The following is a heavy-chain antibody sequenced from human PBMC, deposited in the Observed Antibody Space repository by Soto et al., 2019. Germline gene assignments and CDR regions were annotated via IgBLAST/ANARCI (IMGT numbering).Heavy chain of an antibody. Sequence: QVQLVQSGAEVKKPGASVKVSCKASGYTLTNFYIHWVRQAPGQGLEWMGIINPNGGSTNYAHNLRGRVTITRDTSTSPVYMDLSSLRSEDTAVYYCARSLGSGDYWGRGTLVTVSS. CDR3: ARSLGSGDY. J-gene: IGHJ4*02. CDR2: INPNGGST. D-gene: IGHD6-25*01. V-gene: IGHV1-46*03. CDR1: GYTLTNFY.